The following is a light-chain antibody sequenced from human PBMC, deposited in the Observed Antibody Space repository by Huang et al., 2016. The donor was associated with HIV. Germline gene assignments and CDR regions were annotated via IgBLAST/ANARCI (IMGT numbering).Light chain of an antibody. Sequence: ETVMTQSPVTLSVSPGDRASLSCRSSPIVSSHLAWYQQKPGQAPRLLIYAASTRATGDPARFSGSGAGTEFTLTISTLQSEDSAVYYCQQYNDFRSTFGPGTRVEIK. J-gene: IGKJ3*01. V-gene: IGKV3-15*01. CDR2: AAS. CDR1: PIVSSH. CDR3: QQYNDFRST.